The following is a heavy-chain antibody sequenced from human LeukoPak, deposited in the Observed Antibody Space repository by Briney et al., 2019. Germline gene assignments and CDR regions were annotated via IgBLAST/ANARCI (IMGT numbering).Heavy chain of an antibody. V-gene: IGHV1-46*01. D-gene: IGHD2-21*01. CDR3: ARALWPYYFDY. Sequence: ASVKVSCKASGYTFTSYYMHWVRQAPGQGLEWMGIINPSAGSTSYAQKFQGRVTMTRGTSTSTVYMELSSLRSEDTAVYYCARALWPYYFDYWGQGTLVTVSS. J-gene: IGHJ4*02. CDR1: GYTFTSYY. CDR2: INPSAGST.